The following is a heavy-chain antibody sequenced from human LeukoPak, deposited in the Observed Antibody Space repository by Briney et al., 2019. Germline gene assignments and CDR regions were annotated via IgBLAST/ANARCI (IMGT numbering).Heavy chain of an antibody. J-gene: IGHJ4*02. CDR2: IYSGGST. Sequence: PGGSLRLSCAASGFTFSSYAMHWVRQAPGKGLEWVSVIYSGGSTYYADSVKGRFTISRHNSKNTLYLQMNSLRAEDTAVYYCARGLSGSSSPLYPFDSWGQGALVTVSS. D-gene: IGHD6-6*01. CDR1: GFTFSSYA. V-gene: IGHV3-53*04. CDR3: ARGLSGSSSPLYPFDS.